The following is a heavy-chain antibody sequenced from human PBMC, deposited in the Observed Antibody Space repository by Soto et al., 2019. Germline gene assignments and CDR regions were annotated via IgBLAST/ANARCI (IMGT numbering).Heavy chain of an antibody. D-gene: IGHD4-17*01. CDR1: GFTFNNYG. Sequence: EVQLLESGGGLVQPGGSLRLSCAASGFTFNNYGMSWVRRAPGKGLEWVSAITDSGGSTYYADSVKGRFTISRDNSKNTVYLQMNSLRAEDTAVYYCAKAATVVTLYYFDYWGQGTLVTVSS. J-gene: IGHJ4*02. V-gene: IGHV3-23*01. CDR3: AKAATVVTLYYFDY. CDR2: ITDSGGST.